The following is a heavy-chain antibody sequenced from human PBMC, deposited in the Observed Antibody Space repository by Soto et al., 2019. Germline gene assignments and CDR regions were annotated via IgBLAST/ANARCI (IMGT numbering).Heavy chain of an antibody. CDR3: ALTGRGGS. CDR2: INPNSGGT. Sequence: ASVKVSCKASGYTFTGQFMHWVRQAPGQGLEWMGWINPNSGGTTYSQRFQGRVTMTRDTSITTGYMELTGLTSNDTAVYYCALTGRGGSCGQGTLVTVSS. V-gene: IGHV1-2*02. D-gene: IGHD1-20*01. J-gene: IGHJ5*02. CDR1: GYTFTGQF.